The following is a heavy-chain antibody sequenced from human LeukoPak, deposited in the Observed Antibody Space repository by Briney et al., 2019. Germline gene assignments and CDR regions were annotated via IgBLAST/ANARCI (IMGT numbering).Heavy chain of an antibody. J-gene: IGHJ3*02. CDR1: GGSVSSGDYY. D-gene: IGHD6-13*01. CDR2: IYYSGNT. CDR3: ARARRFAAAGTTALDI. Sequence: SQTLSLTCTVSGGSVSSGDYYWRWIRQPPGKGLEWIGYIYYSGNTYYNPSLKSRLTISLDMSKNQFSLRLTSATAADTAVYYCARARRFAAAGTTALDIWGQGTMVTVSS. V-gene: IGHV4-30-4*01.